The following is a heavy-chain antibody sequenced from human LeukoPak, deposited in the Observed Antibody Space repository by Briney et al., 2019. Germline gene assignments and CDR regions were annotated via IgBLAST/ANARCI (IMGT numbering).Heavy chain of an antibody. V-gene: IGHV4-39*01. J-gene: IGHJ4*02. CDR3: ARLVQDYDSSGQDYFDY. CDR1: GGSISSSSYY. D-gene: IGHD3-22*01. CDR2: IYYSGST. Sequence: SETLSLTCTVSGGSISSSSYYWGWIRQPPGKGLEWIGSIYYSGSTYYNPSLKSRVTISVDTSKDQFSLKLSSVTAADTAVYYCARLVQDYDSSGQDYFDYWGQGTLVTVSS.